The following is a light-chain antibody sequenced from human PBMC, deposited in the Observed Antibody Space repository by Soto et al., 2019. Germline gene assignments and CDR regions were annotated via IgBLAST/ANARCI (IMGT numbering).Light chain of an antibody. V-gene: IGLV2-14*01. CDR1: SSDVGGYNY. CDR2: EVS. J-gene: IGLJ1*01. Sequence: QSALTQPASVSGSPGQSITISCTGTSSDVGGYNYVSWYQQHPGKAPKLMIYEVSNRPSGVSNRFSGSKSGNTASLTISGLQAEDEADYYCSSYTISSTLEVFGTGTKVTVL. CDR3: SSYTISSTLEV.